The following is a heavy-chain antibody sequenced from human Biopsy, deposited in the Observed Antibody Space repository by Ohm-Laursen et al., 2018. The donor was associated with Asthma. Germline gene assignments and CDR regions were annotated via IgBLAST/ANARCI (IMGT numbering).Heavy chain of an antibody. D-gene: IGHD3-22*01. Sequence: GTLSLTCRLSSGSGGYMRSGNYYWGWIRQPPGKGLEWIGSIYYSGTTYYNPSLESRVTVSADTSKYQFSLKLSSVTAADTAVYYCARAQDYYDSRGYYRSFDYWGQGTLVTVSS. CDR1: GGYMRSGNYY. J-gene: IGHJ4*02. V-gene: IGHV4-39*07. CDR3: ARAQDYYDSRGYYRSFDY. CDR2: IYYSGTT.